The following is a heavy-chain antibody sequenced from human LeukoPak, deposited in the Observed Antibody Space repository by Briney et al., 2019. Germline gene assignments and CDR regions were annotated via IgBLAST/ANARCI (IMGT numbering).Heavy chain of an antibody. Sequence: GGSLRLSCAASGFTFSSYAMSGVRQAPGGGLEWVSAISGSGGSTYYADSVKGRFTISRDNSKNTLYLQMNSLRAEDTAVYYCAKDHYGDYGFWGQGTLVTVSS. J-gene: IGHJ4*02. CDR3: AKDHYGDYGF. D-gene: IGHD4-17*01. CDR1: GFTFSSYA. CDR2: ISGSGGST. V-gene: IGHV3-23*01.